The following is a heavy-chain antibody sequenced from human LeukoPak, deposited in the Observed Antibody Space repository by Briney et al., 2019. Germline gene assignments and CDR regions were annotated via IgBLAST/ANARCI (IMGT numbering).Heavy chain of an antibody. J-gene: IGHJ4*02. CDR1: GGSISSSSYY. D-gene: IGHD6-6*01. CDR2: INHSGST. V-gene: IGHV4-39*07. CDR3: ASTTDIIAARSCYFDY. Sequence: SETLSLTCTVSGGSISSSSYYWGWIRQPPGKGLEWIGEINHSGSTNYNPSLKSRVTISVDTSKNQVSLKLSSVTAADTAVYYCASTTDIIAARSCYFDYWGQGTLVTVSS.